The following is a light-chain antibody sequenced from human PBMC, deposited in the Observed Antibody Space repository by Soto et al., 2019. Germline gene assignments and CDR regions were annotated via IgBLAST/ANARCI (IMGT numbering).Light chain of an antibody. CDR1: QSVSTN. CDR3: QQYNNWPLT. J-gene: IGKJ4*01. Sequence: EVVMAQSPATLSVSPGERAALSCRASQSVSTNLAWYQQKPGQAPSLLIHGASTRATGVPARFSGSGSGTEFILTISSLQSEDFAFYYCQQYNNWPLTFGGGTKVEIK. CDR2: GAS. V-gene: IGKV3-15*01.